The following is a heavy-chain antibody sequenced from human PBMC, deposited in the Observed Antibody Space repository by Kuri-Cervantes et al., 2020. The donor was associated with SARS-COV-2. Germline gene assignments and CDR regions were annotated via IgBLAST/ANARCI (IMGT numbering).Heavy chain of an antibody. D-gene: IGHD5-18*01. CDR3: ATGTYSSGFGLLLS. CDR2: IRSETDSGTT. CDR1: GFTFSGYG. J-gene: IGHJ5*02. Sequence: GGSLRLFCSASGFTFSGYGMHWVRQAPGKGLEWVGRIRSETDSGTTDYIAPVKGRFTISRDDSKNTLYLQMNSLTSEDTAVYYCATGTYSSGFGLLLSWGQGTLVTVSS. V-gene: IGHV3-15*07.